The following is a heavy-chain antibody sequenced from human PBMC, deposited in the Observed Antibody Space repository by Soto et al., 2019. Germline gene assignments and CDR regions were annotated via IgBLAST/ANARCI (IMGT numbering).Heavy chain of an antibody. CDR2: INPSGGST. D-gene: IGHD6-19*01. CDR3: ARDLSSYSSGWYDL. CDR1: GYTFTNYY. J-gene: IGHJ2*01. V-gene: IGHV1-46*01. Sequence: QVQLVQSGAEVKKPGASVKVSCKASGYTFTNYYMHWVRQAPGQGLEWMGIINPSGGSTNYAQKFQGRVTGGGGGGASTVYLELSSLRSEDTAVYYCARDLSSYSSGWYDLWGRGTLVTVSS.